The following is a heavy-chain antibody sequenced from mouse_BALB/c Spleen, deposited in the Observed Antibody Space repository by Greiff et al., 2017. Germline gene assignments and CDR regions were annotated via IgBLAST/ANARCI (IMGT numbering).Heavy chain of an antibody. J-gene: IGHJ4*01. CDR3: ARDDGNYHYAMDY. V-gene: IGHV2-9*02. CDR1: GFSLTSYG. Sequence: VMLVESGPGLVAPSQSLSITCTVSGFSLTSYGVHWVRQPPGKGLEWLGVIWAGGSTNYNSALMSRLSISKDNSKSQVFLKMNSLQTDDTAMYYCARDDGNYHYAMDYWGQGTSVTVSS. CDR2: IWAGGST. D-gene: IGHD2-1*01.